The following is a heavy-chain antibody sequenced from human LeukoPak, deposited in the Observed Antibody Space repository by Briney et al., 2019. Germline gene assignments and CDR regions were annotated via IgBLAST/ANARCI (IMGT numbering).Heavy chain of an antibody. CDR1: GFAFSIYA. V-gene: IGHV3-23*01. CDR2: ISANGGST. D-gene: IGHD3-9*01. Sequence: PGGSLRLSCAASGFAFSIYAMNWVRQAPGKGLEWVSSISANGGSTYYADSVKGRFTISRDNSKNTLYVQMNGLRAEDTAVYYCAGDQARGVVWYLWAQGTLVTVSS. J-gene: IGHJ4*02. CDR3: AGDQARGVVWYL.